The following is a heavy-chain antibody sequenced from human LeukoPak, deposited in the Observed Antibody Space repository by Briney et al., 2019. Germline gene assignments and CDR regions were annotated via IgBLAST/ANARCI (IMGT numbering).Heavy chain of an antibody. V-gene: IGHV4-59*12. CDR3: AREYTLYRSGWFLDY. Sequence: SETLSLTCTASGGSISNYYWSWIRQPPGKGLEWIGSIDYSGSTYYNPSLKSRATISIDTSKNQFSLKLSSVTAADTAVYYCAREYTLYRSGWFLDYWGQGTVVTVSS. D-gene: IGHD6-19*01. CDR2: IDYSGST. CDR1: GGSISNYY. J-gene: IGHJ4*02.